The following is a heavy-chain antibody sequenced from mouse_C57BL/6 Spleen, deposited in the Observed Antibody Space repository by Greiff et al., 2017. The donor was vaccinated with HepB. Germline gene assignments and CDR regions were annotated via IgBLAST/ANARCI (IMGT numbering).Heavy chain of an antibody. J-gene: IGHJ3*01. CDR3: ARAHYYGSSYGFAY. V-gene: IGHV1-55*01. D-gene: IGHD1-1*01. Sequence: VQLQQSGAELVKPGASVKMSCKASGYTFTSYWITWVKQRPGQGLEWIGDIYPGSGSTNYNEKFKSKATLTVDTSSSTAYMQLSSLTSEDSAVYYCARAHYYGSSYGFAYWGQGTLVTVSA. CDR2: IYPGSGST. CDR1: GYTFTSYW.